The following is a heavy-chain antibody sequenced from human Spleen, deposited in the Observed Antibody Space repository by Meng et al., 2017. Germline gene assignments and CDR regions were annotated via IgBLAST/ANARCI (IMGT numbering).Heavy chain of an antibody. D-gene: IGHD3-22*01. CDR3: ARGGKDYYDSSGYLIDY. J-gene: IGHJ4*02. CDR1: GGSISSDGYY. Sequence: QVQSAESGPGLVKPSPALSLTCIVSGGSISSDGYYWSWIRQHPGKGLEWIGYIYYSGSTYYNPSLKSRVTISVDTSKNQFSLKLSSVTAADTAVYYCARGGKDYYDSSGYLIDYWGQGTLVTVSS. V-gene: IGHV4-31*03. CDR2: IYYSGST.